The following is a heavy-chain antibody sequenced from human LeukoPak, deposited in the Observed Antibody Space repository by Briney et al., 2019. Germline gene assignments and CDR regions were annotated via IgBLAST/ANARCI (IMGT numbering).Heavy chain of an antibody. CDR3: AKRGRVLRFLEWLLSFDY. CDR2: ISGSGGST. V-gene: IGHV3-23*01. Sequence: GGSLRLSCAASGFTFSSYAMSWVRQAPGKGLEWVSAISGSGGSTYYADPVKGRVTISRDNSKNTLYLQMNSLRAEDTAVYYCAKRGRVLRFLEWLLSFDYWGQGTLVTVSS. J-gene: IGHJ4*02. D-gene: IGHD3-3*01. CDR1: GFTFSSYA.